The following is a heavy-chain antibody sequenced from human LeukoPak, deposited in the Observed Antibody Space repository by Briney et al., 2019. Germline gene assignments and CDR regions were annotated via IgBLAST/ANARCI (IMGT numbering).Heavy chain of an antibody. D-gene: IGHD3-10*01. V-gene: IGHV1-2*02. J-gene: IGHJ4*02. CDR2: INPNSGGT. CDR1: GYTFTGYY. Sequence: ASVKVSCKASGYTFTGYYLHWVRQAPGQGLEWMGWINPNSGGTNYAQNFQGRVTMTRDTSISTAYMELSRLGSDDTAVYYCARIQITMVRGGLGYWGQGTLVTVSS. CDR3: ARIQITMVRGGLGY.